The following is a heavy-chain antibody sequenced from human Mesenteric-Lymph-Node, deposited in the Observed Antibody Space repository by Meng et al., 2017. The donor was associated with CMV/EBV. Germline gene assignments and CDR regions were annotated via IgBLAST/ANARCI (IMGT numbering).Heavy chain of an antibody. D-gene: IGHD3-3*02. J-gene: IGHJ4*02. CDR3: ARGIFGVAHFDS. CDR1: GFTFSNYW. V-gene: IGHV3-21*04. Sequence: GESLKISCAASGFTFSNYWMTWVRQAPGKGLEWVSSISDSSTYIYYADSVKGRFTISRENAKKSLYLQMNSLRAEDTAVYYCARGIFGVAHFDSWGQGTLVTVSS. CDR2: ISDSSTYI.